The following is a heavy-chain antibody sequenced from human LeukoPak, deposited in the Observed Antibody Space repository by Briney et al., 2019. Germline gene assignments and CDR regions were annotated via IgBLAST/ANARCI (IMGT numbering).Heavy chain of an antibody. J-gene: IGHJ2*01. Sequence: GGSLRLSCAASGFTFSDYGMHWVRQAPGKGLEWVAFIRYDASNKYYGDSVKGRFTVSRDNVKNTLYKQMNSLRTEDTAVYYCAKDFSSSSLGSWYFDLWGRGALVTVYS. V-gene: IGHV3-30*02. CDR3: AKDFSSSSLGSWYFDL. CDR1: GFTFSDYG. CDR2: IRYDASNK. D-gene: IGHD6-13*01.